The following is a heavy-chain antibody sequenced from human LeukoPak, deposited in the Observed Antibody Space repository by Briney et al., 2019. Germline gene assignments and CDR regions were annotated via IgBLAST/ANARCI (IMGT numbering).Heavy chain of an antibody. Sequence: GWSLRLSCAASGFTFSTYGMHWVRQAPGKPLEGVAVISYDGSNKYYADSVKGRFTISRDNSKNTLYLQMNSLRAEDTAVYYCARVSYYGAGSYSLAYMDVWGKGTTVTISS. CDR1: GFTFSTYG. V-gene: IGHV3-30*03. CDR3: ARVSYYGAGSYSLAYMDV. CDR2: ISYDGSNK. J-gene: IGHJ6*03. D-gene: IGHD3-10*01.